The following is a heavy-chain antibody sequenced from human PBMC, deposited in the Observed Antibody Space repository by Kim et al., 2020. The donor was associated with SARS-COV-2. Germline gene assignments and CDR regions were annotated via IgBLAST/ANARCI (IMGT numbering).Heavy chain of an antibody. V-gene: IGHV3-23*01. Sequence: GGSLRLSCAASGFTFSKYAMSWVRQVPGKGLEWVSGISGGGGITYSADFVKGRLTISRDNSKNTLYLQMNNLRAEDTAIYYCAKARQYDDFWIGDPFDNWGQGTLVTVSS. CDR3: AKARQYDDFWIGDPFDN. CDR2: ISGGGGIT. CDR1: GFTFSKYA. J-gene: IGHJ4*02. D-gene: IGHD3-3*01.